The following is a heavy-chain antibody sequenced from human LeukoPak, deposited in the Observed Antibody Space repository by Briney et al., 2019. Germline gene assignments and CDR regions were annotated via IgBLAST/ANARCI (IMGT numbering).Heavy chain of an antibody. D-gene: IGHD1-26*01. V-gene: IGHV3-64*02. CDR1: GFSFSSYG. CDR3: AVRSWELSYFAY. Sequence: GGSLRLSCAASGFSFSSYGMHWVRQAPGRGLEYVSAINGDGGRTYYADSVKGRFTISRDNSKNTLYLQMGSLRAEDMAVYYCAVRSWELSYFAYWARKPWSPSPQ. CDR2: INGDGGRT. J-gene: IGHJ4*02.